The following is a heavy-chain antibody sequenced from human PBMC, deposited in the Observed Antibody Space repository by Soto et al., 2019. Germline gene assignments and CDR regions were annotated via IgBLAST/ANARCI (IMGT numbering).Heavy chain of an antibody. CDR3: ARGRERYCTNGVCFTFDP. V-gene: IGHV4-59*01. J-gene: IGHJ5*02. D-gene: IGHD2-8*01. CDR1: GGSISSYY. CDR2: IYYSGST. Sequence: ETLSLTCTVSGGSISSYYWSWIRQPPGKGLEWIGYIYYSGSTNYNPSLKSRVTISVDTSKNQFSLKLSSVTAADTAVYYCARGRERYCTNGVCFTFDPWGQGTLVTVSS.